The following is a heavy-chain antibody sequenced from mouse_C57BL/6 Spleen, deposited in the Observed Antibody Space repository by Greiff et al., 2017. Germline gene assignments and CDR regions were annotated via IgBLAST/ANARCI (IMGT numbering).Heavy chain of an antibody. Sequence: VQLQQSGAELVKPGASVKISCKASGYAFSSYWMHWVKQRPGQGLEWIGQIYPADGDTNYNGKFKGKATLTVDKSSSTAYMQLSSLTSEDSAVXFCARKRDAMDYWGQGTSVTVSS. J-gene: IGHJ4*01. V-gene: IGHV1-80*01. CDR1: GYAFSSYW. CDR2: IYPADGDT. CDR3: ARKRDAMDY.